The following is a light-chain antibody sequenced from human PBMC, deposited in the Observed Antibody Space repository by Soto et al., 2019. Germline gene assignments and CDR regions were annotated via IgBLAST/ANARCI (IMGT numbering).Light chain of an antibody. Sequence: QTVVTQEPSLSVSPGGTVILTCGLSSGSVSTSYYPIWYQQTPGQAPRTLIYSTNTRSSGVPERFYGSILGNKAALTITGAQADNESDYYCVLHMGSGTAVFGGGTKLTVL. J-gene: IGLJ2*01. CDR3: VLHMGSGTAV. CDR2: STN. CDR1: SGSVSTSYY. V-gene: IGLV8-61*01.